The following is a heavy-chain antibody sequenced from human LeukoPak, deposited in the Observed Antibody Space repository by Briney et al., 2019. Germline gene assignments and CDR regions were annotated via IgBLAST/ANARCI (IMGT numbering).Heavy chain of an antibody. V-gene: IGHV1-18*01. CDR1: GFTFMHYG. Sequence: ASVKVSCKTSGFTFMHYGISWVRQAPGQGLECMGWISVYNGNTNYAQNLQDRVTMTTDTSTTTAYMELRSLRSDDTAVYYCARVGMWIGWSLELWGRGTLVTVSS. CDR3: ARVGMWIGWSLEL. CDR2: ISVYNGNT. D-gene: IGHD5-12*01. J-gene: IGHJ2*01.